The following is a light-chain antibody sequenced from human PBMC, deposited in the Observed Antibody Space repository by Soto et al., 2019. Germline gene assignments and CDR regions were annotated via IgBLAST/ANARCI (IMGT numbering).Light chain of an antibody. J-gene: IGLJ1*01. Sequence: QSVLTQPASVSGSPGQSVTISCPGTSSDGGGYNYVSWYQQHPGQAPQLMIYDVSTRPSGVSNRFSGSKSGNTASLTISGPQAEDEADYYCSSYTSSSTYVFGTGTKVTVL. CDR1: SSDGGGYNY. V-gene: IGLV2-14*01. CDR3: SSYTSSSTYV. CDR2: DVS.